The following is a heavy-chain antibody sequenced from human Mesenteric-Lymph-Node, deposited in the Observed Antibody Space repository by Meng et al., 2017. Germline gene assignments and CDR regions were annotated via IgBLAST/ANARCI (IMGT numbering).Heavy chain of an antibody. CDR1: GGCLGSRNV. V-gene: IGHV4-4*02. Sequence: AHMQLSGPGLSKLSRVLLPPCPDLGGCLGSRNVWSWFRQPPAKGLEWIGEIYHSGSHNYNPSLKSRVTISVDESKNQFSLRLSSVTAADTAVYYCARVGAYCGGDCYHPRWGQGTLVTVSS. D-gene: IGHD2-21*02. J-gene: IGHJ4*02. CDR2: IYHSGSH. CDR3: ARVGAYCGGDCYHPR.